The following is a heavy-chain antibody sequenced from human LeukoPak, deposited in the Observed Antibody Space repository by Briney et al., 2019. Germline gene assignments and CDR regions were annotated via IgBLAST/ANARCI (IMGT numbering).Heavy chain of an antibody. CDR1: GGSFSGYY. CDR3: AITTPAVTSAFDI. CDR2: INHSGST. J-gene: IGHJ3*02. V-gene: IGHV4-34*01. Sequence: PSETLSLTCAVYGGSFSGYYWSWIRQPPGKGLEWIGEINHSGSTNYNPSLKSRVTISVDTSKNQFSLKLGSVTAADTAVYYCAITTPAVTSAFDIWGQGTMVTVSS. D-gene: IGHD2-2*01.